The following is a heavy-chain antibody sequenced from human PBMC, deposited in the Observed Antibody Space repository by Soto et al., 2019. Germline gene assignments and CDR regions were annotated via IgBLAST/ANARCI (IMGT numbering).Heavy chain of an antibody. J-gene: IGHJ5*02. CDR1: GYTFTSYD. D-gene: IGHD6-13*01. CDR3: ARGSVLGEQQLGPVIAYNWFDP. Sequence: ASVKVSCKASGYTFTSYDINWVRQATGQGLEWMGWMNPNSGNTGYAQKFQGRVTMTRNTSISTAYMELSSLRSEDTAVYYCARGSVLGEQQLGPVIAYNWFDPWGQGTLVTVSS. V-gene: IGHV1-8*01. CDR2: MNPNSGNT.